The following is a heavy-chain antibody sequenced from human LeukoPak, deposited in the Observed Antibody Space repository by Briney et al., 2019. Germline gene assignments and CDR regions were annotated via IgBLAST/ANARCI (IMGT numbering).Heavy chain of an antibody. CDR1: GFTFSSYS. CDR2: ISSSSSYI. Sequence: GSLRLSCAASGFTFSSYSMNWVRQAPGKGLEWVSSISSSSSYIYYADSVKGRFTISRDNAKNSLYLQMNSLRAEDTAVYYCARENSGSYIFDYWGQGTLVTVSS. V-gene: IGHV3-21*01. D-gene: IGHD1-26*01. J-gene: IGHJ4*02. CDR3: ARENSGSYIFDY.